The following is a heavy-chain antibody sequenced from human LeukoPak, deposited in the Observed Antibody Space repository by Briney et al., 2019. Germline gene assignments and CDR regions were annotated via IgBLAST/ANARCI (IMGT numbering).Heavy chain of an antibody. Sequence: GGSLRLSCAASGFTFSSYWMSWVRKAPGKGLEWVANIKQDGSEKYYVDSVKGRFTISRDNAKNSLYLQMNSLRAEDTAVYYCARVSPGAYTYYDIWSGIDYWGQGTLVTVSS. CDR2: IKQDGSEK. D-gene: IGHD3-3*01. CDR3: ARVSPGAYTYYDIWSGIDY. J-gene: IGHJ4*02. V-gene: IGHV3-7*01. CDR1: GFTFSSYW.